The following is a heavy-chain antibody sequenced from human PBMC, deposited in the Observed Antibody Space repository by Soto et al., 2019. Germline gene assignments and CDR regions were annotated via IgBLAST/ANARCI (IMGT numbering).Heavy chain of an antibody. CDR3: ARHGRWLRFLEWPQEDAFDI. CDR1: GYSFISYW. D-gene: IGHD3-3*01. V-gene: IGHV5-10-1*01. J-gene: IGHJ3*02. CDR2: IDPSDSYT. Sequence: PGESLKISCKGSGYSFISYWISWVRQMPGKGLEWMGRIDPSDSYTNYSPSFQGHVTISADKSISTAYLQWSSLKASDTAMYYCARHGRWLRFLEWPQEDAFDIWGQGTMVTVSS.